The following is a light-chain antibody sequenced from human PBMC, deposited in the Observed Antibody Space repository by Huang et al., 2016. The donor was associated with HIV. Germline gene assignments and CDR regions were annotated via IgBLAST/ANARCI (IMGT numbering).Light chain of an antibody. J-gene: IGKJ1*01. CDR2: GAS. CDR1: QRVSSSY. V-gene: IGKV3-20*01. CDR3: QQYGSSPPWT. Sequence: EIVLTQSPRTLSLSPGARATLSCRASQRVSSSYLTWYQQKPGQAPRLLIDGASSRATCIPDRFSGSGSGPDFTLTISRLEPEDFAVYYCQQYGSSPPWTFGQGTKVEIK.